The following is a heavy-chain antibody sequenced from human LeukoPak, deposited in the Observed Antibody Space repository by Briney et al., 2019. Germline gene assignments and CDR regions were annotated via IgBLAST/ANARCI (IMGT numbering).Heavy chain of an antibody. Sequence: QAGGSLRLSCAASGFTFSSYAMHWVRQAPGKGLEWVAVISYDGSNKYYADSVKGRFTISRDNSKNTLYLQMNSLRAEDTAVYYCARDYLPGAFGYGSLTYWGQGTLVTVSS. V-gene: IGHV3-30-3*01. CDR3: ARDYLPGAFGYGSLTY. D-gene: IGHD1-26*01. CDR2: ISYDGSNK. J-gene: IGHJ4*02. CDR1: GFTFSSYA.